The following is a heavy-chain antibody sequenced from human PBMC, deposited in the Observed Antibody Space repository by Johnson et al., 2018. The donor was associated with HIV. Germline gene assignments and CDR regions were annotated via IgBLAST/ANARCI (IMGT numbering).Heavy chain of an antibody. Sequence: VQLVESGGGVVQPGRSLRLSCAASGFTFSSYGMHWVRQAPGKGLEWVAVIWYDGSNKYYADSVKGRFTISRDNSKNTLYLQMNSLRAEDTAVYYCAKGRGYDYDALDFWGQGTMVSVSS. J-gene: IGHJ3*01. V-gene: IGHV3-33*06. D-gene: IGHD5-12*01. CDR2: IWYDGSNK. CDR1: GFTFSSYG. CDR3: AKGRGYDYDALDF.